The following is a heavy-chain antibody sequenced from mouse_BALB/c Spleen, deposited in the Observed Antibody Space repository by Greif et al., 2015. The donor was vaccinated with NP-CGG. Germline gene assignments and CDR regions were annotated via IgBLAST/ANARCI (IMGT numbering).Heavy chain of an antibody. CDR3: TRRDYGAMDY. CDR2: IRLKSNNYAT. CDR1: GFTFSNYW. D-gene: IGHD2-4*01. Sequence: EVKVVESGGGLVQPGGSMKLSCVASGFTFSNYWMNWVRQSPEKGLEWVAEIRLKSNNYATHYAESVKGRFTISRDDSKSSVYLQMNNLRAEDTGIYYSTRRDYGAMDYWGQGTSVTVSS. J-gene: IGHJ4*01. V-gene: IGHV6-6*02.